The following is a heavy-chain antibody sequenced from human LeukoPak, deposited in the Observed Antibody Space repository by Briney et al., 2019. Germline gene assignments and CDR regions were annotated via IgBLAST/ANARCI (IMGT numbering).Heavy chain of an antibody. Sequence: GGSQRLSCSASGFVFSDYAMHWARQAPGKGLEYLSGISGNGVATYYVDSVQGRFTVSRGNSKTTLYLQINSLRREDTAFYYCIKDRGSSGWDFDSWGQGTLLTVSS. CDR2: ISGNGVAT. CDR1: GFVFSDYA. D-gene: IGHD6-19*01. J-gene: IGHJ4*02. V-gene: IGHV3-64D*06. CDR3: IKDRGSSGWDFDS.